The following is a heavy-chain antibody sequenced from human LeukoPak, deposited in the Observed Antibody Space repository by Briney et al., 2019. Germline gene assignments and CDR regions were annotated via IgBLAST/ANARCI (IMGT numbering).Heavy chain of an antibody. CDR3: ARGRRRVGSSTSFDP. V-gene: IGHV4-34*01. CDR1: GGSFSGYY. Sequence: SETLSLTCAVYGGSFSGYYWSWIRQPPGKGLEWIGEINHSGSTNYNPSLKSRVTISVDTSKNQCSLKLSSVTAADTAVYYCARGRRRVGSSTSFDPWGQGTLVTVSS. CDR2: INHSGST. D-gene: IGHD2-2*01. J-gene: IGHJ5*02.